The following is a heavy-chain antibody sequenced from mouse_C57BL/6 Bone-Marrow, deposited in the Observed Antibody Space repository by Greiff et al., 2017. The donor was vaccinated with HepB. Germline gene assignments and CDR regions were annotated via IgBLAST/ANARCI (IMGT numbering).Heavy chain of an antibody. CDR2: IDPENGDT. Sequence: VQLQQSGAELVRPGASVKLSCTASGFNIKDDYMHWVKQRPEQGLEWIGWIDPENGDTEYASKFQGKATITADTSSNTAYLQLSSLTSEDTAVYYCTTLQGYYFDYWGQGTTLTVSS. V-gene: IGHV14-4*01. CDR1: GFNIKDDY. CDR3: TTLQGYYFDY. J-gene: IGHJ2*01.